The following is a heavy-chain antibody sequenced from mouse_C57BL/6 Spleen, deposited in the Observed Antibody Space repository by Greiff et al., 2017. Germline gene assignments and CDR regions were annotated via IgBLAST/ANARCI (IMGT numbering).Heavy chain of an antibody. CDR2: ISYDGSN. CDR1: GYSITSGYY. Sequence: EVQRVESGPGLVKPSQSLSLTCSVTGYSITSGYYWNWIRQFPGNKLEWMGYISYDGSNNYNPSLKNRISITLDTSKNQFFLKLNSVTTEDTATYYCARNYYGSSYWYFDVWGTGTTVTVSS. J-gene: IGHJ1*03. D-gene: IGHD1-1*01. V-gene: IGHV3-6*01. CDR3: ARNYYGSSYWYFDV.